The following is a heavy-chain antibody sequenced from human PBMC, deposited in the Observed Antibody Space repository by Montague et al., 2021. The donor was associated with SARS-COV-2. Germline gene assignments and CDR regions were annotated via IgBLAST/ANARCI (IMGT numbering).Heavy chain of an antibody. CDR1: GDSITSKTHY. D-gene: IGHD3-3*01. J-gene: IGHJ6*03. Sequence: TLSLTCTVSGDSITSKTHYWDWVRQPAGKGLEWIGRLLTSGATNFNPSLKSRLTISRDTSKNEFYLKLSSVTAADTAVYYCARDSPHFDFWRGHYGDKYYMDIWGKGTTVTAS. CDR2: LLTSGAT. CDR3: ARDSPHFDFWRGHYGDKYYMDI. V-gene: IGHV4-61*02.